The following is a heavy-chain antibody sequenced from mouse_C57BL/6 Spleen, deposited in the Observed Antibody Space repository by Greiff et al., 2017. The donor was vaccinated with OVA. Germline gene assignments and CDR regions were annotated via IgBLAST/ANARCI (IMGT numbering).Heavy chain of an antibody. CDR1: GYTFTSYW. D-gene: IGHD2-1*01. J-gene: IGHJ3*01. V-gene: IGHV1-61*01. Sequence: QVQLQQPGAELVRPGSSVKLSCKASGYTFTSYWMDWVKQRPGQGLEWIGNIYPSDSETHYNQKFKDKATLTVDKSSSTAYMQLSSLTSEDSAVYYCARRNGNYENGFAYWGQGTLVTVSA. CDR3: ARRNGNYENGFAY. CDR2: IYPSDSET.